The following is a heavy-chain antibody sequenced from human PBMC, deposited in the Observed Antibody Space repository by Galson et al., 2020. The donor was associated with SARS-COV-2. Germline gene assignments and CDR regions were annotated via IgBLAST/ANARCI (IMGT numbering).Heavy chain of an antibody. V-gene: IGHV3-33*01. CDR1: GFTFSSYG. Sequence: GESLKISCAASGFTFSSYGMHWVRQAPGKGLEWVAVIWYDGSNKYYADSVKGRFTISRDNSKNTLYLQMNSLRAEDTAVYYCARDGRLWFGGLEPLDNWFDPWGQGTLVTVSS. CDR3: ARDGRLWFGGLEPLDNWFDP. CDR2: IWYDGSNK. D-gene: IGHD3-10*01. J-gene: IGHJ5*02.